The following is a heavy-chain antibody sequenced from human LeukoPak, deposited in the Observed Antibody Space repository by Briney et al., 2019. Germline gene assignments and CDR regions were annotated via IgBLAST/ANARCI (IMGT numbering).Heavy chain of an antibody. Sequence: GASVKVSCKASGYTFTSYGTSWVRQAPGQGLEWMGWISAYNGNTNYAQKLQGRVTMTTDTSTSTAYMELRSLRSDDTAVYYCAREGSDYYGSGSYYNHFDYWGQGTLVTVPS. CDR1: GYTFTSYG. CDR3: AREGSDYYGSGSYYNHFDY. D-gene: IGHD3-10*01. V-gene: IGHV1-18*04. J-gene: IGHJ4*02. CDR2: ISAYNGNT.